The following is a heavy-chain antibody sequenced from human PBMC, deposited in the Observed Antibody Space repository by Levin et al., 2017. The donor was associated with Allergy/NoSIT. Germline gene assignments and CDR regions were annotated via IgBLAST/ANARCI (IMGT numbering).Heavy chain of an antibody. V-gene: IGHV3-23*01. D-gene: IGHD1-26*01. Sequence: TGGSLRLSCAASGFTFSSYAMSWVRQAPGKGLEWVSAISGSGGSTYYADSVKGRFTISRDNSKNTLYLQMNSLRAEDTAVYYCAKVKRELRYAYYFDYWGQGTLVTVSS. J-gene: IGHJ4*02. CDR3: AKVKRELRYAYYFDY. CDR1: GFTFSSYA. CDR2: ISGSGGST.